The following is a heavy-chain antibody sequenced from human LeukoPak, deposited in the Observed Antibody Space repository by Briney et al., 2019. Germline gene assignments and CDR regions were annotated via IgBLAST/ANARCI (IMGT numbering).Heavy chain of an antibody. V-gene: IGHV1-69*05. CDR1: GGTFSSYA. CDR2: IIPIFGTA. CDR3: ARPHRTYYYDSSGYYFPLDY. Sequence: SVKVSCKASGGTFSSYAISWVRQAPGQGLEWMGGIIPIFGTANYAQKFQGRVTITTDESTNTAYMELSSLRSEDTAVYYCARPHRTYYYDSSGYYFPLDYWGQGTLVTVPS. D-gene: IGHD3-22*01. J-gene: IGHJ4*02.